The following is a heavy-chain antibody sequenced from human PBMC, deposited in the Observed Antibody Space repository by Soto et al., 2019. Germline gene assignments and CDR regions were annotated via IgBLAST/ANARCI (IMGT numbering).Heavy chain of an antibody. D-gene: IGHD3-10*01. V-gene: IGHV6-1*01. J-gene: IGHJ5*02. CDR2: TYYRSRWYN. Sequence: SQTLSLTCAISGDSVSSNSAAWNWIRLSPSRGLEWLARTYYRSRWYNDYAVSVRSRITVNPDTSKNQFSLQLTSVTPEDTAVYYCAKSNYYGSGNSYKGGLDVGPWGQGIMVTVSS. CDR3: AKSNYYGSGNSYKGGLDVGP. CDR1: GDSVSSNSAA.